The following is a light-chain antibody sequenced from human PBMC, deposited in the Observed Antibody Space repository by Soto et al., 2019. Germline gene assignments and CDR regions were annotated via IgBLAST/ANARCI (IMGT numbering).Light chain of an antibody. CDR1: SSDLGGYNS. CDR3: SSYAGSNNYV. J-gene: IGLJ1*01. Sequence: QSALTQAPSASGSPGQSVTISCTGTSSDLGGYNSVSWFQQHPGKAPKVIIYEVTKRPSGVPDRFSGSKFGNTASLTVSGLQAEDEADYYCSSYAGSNNYVFGTGTKVTVL. V-gene: IGLV2-8*01. CDR2: EVT.